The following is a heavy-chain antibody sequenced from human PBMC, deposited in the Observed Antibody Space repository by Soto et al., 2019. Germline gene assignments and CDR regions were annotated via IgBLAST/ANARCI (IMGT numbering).Heavy chain of an antibody. D-gene: IGHD5-12*01. CDR2: ISGSGDST. CDR1: GFTFSTYA. Sequence: LRLSCAASGFTFSTYAMIWARQAPGKGLEWVSAISGSGDSTYYADSVKGRFTISRDNSKNTLYLQMSSLRAEDTAIYYCAKDSFINLRGYDSYWGQGTLVTVSS. J-gene: IGHJ4*02. V-gene: IGHV3-23*01. CDR3: AKDSFINLRGYDSY.